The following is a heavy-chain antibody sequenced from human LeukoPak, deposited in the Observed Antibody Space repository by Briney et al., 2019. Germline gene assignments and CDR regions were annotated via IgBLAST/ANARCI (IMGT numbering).Heavy chain of an antibody. J-gene: IGHJ4*02. D-gene: IGHD5-24*01. CDR2: ISGSGGST. Sequence: GGSLRLSCAASGFTFSSYAMSWVRQAPGKGLEWVSAISGSGGSTYNADSVKGRFTISRDNSKNTLYLQMNSLRAEDTAVYYCARERRDGSYFDYWGQGTLVTVSS. V-gene: IGHV3-23*01. CDR1: GFTFSSYA. CDR3: ARERRDGSYFDY.